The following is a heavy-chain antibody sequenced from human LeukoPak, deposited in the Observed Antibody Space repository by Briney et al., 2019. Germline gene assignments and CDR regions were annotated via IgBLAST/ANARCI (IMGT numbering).Heavy chain of an antibody. CDR3: ASYCGGDCRFDY. V-gene: IGHV3-33*01. CDR2: IWYDGSNK. Sequence: GGSLRLSCAASGFTFSSYGMHWVRQAPGKGLEWVAVIWYDGSNKYYADSVKGRFTISRDNSKNSLYLQMNSLRAEDTAVYYCASYCGGDCRFDYWGQGTLVTVSS. CDR1: GFTFSSYG. D-gene: IGHD2-21*01. J-gene: IGHJ4*02.